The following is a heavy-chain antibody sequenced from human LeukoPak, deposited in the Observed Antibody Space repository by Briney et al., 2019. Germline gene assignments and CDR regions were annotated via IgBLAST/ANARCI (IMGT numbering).Heavy chain of an antibody. Sequence: ASVKVSCKASGGTFSSYAISWVRQAPGQGLEWMGGIIPIFGTANYAQKFQGRVTITTDESTSTAYMELSSLRSEDTAVYYCATVGVATISPLDYWGQGTLVTVSS. CDR3: ATVGVATISPLDY. CDR1: GGTFSSYA. CDR2: IIPIFGTA. V-gene: IGHV1-69*05. D-gene: IGHD5-12*01. J-gene: IGHJ4*02.